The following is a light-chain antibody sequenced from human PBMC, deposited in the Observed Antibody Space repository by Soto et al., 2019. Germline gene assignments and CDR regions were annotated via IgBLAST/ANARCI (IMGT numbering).Light chain of an antibody. CDR2: GAS. CDR3: QQFHNWPPIT. J-gene: IGKJ5*01. V-gene: IGKV3-15*01. CDR1: QSLLHSNGYNY. Sequence: EIVMTQSPLSLSVTPGEPASISCRASQSLLHSNGYNYLDWYQQKPGQAPRLLIYGASTRATGIPARFSGSGSGTEFTLTISSLQSEDFAVYYCQQFHNWPPITFGQGTRLEIK.